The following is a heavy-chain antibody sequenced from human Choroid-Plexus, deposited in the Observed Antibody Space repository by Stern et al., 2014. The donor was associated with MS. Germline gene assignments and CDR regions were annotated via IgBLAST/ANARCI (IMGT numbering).Heavy chain of an antibody. Sequence: LVESGGGVVQPGRPLRLSCVASGFTFGSCAIHSVPQAPGKGPEWGAGVSYDGSNKYYADSVKGRFTISRDNSQNTLYMQMSSLRPEDTAVYYCAKDRQYLTYFFDHWGQGSLVTVSS. CDR1: GFTFGSCA. V-gene: IGHV3-30*18. CDR3: AKDRQYLTYFFDH. CDR2: VSYDGSNK. J-gene: IGHJ5*02. D-gene: IGHD2/OR15-2a*01.